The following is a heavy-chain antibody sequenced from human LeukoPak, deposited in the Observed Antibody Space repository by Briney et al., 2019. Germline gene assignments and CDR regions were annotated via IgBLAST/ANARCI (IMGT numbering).Heavy chain of an antibody. Sequence: GGSLRLSCAASGFTFSDYYMSWIRQAPGKGLEWVSYISSSGSTIYYADSVKGRFTISRDNAKNSLYLQTNSLRAEDTAVYYCASGDSSGWYVGYYFDYWGQGTLVTVSS. V-gene: IGHV3-11*01. CDR3: ASGDSSGWYVGYYFDY. D-gene: IGHD6-19*01. CDR1: GFTFSDYY. CDR2: ISSSGSTI. J-gene: IGHJ4*02.